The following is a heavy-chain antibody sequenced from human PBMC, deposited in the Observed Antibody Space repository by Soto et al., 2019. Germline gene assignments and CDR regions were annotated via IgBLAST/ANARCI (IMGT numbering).Heavy chain of an antibody. CDR2: IWKDGSNK. V-gene: IGHV3-33*01. J-gene: IGHJ5*02. D-gene: IGHD3-9*01. CDR3: ARDSAYYDILTGYNRFDP. Sequence: GGSLRLSCVAPGFTFSRYGIHWVRQAPGKGLEWVAVIWKDGSNKYYSDSVKGRVIISRDNSKNTVYLQMNSLRAEDTALYYCARDSAYYDILTGYNRFDPWGQGTPVTLSS. CDR1: GFTFSRYG.